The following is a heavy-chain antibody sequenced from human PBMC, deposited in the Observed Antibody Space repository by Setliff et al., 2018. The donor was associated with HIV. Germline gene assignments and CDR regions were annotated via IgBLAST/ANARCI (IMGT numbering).Heavy chain of an antibody. CDR2: IYTSGST. V-gene: IGHV4-61*09. Sequence: SETLSLTCTVSGGSISSGSNYWSWIRQPAGKGLEWIGHIYTSGSTNYNPSLKSRVTISVDTSKNQFYLKLSPVTAADTAVYYCARILLYDSSAYFVNAFDIWGQGTVVTVS. J-gene: IGHJ3*02. D-gene: IGHD3-22*01. CDR1: GGSISSGSNY. CDR3: ARILLYDSSAYFVNAFDI.